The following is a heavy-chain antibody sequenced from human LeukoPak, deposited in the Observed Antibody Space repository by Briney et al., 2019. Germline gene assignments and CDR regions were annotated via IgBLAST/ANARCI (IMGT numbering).Heavy chain of an antibody. Sequence: WGPLRLSCAASGFTFSNFAMMWVRQAPGTGLQWVSTITGYGATFYADSVRGRFTIFRDTSMNTLFLQMNSLGAEDTAVYYCAKGAAAGKVDWFDPWGQGTLVTVSS. CDR1: GFTFSNFA. V-gene: IGHV3-23*01. D-gene: IGHD6-13*01. J-gene: IGHJ5*02. CDR2: ITGYGAT. CDR3: AKGAAAGKVDWFDP.